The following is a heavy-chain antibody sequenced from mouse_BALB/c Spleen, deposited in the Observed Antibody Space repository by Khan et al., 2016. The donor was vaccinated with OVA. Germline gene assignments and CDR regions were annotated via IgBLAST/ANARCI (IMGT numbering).Heavy chain of an antibody. V-gene: IGHV1S135*01. CDR3: ARGAFGY. J-gene: IGHJ3*01. CDR1: GYSFTSYY. CDR2: IDPFNGGT. Sequence: EVQLQESGPELMKPGASVNISCKAAGYSFTSYYIHWVKQSHGKSLEWIGYIDPFNGGTDYNQKFKGKATWTVDKSSSTAYMHLSSLTSEDSAVXYCARGAFGYWGQGTLVTVSA.